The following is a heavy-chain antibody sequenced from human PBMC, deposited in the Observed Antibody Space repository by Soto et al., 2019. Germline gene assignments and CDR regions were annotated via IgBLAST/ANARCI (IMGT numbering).Heavy chain of an antibody. J-gene: IGHJ6*02. Sequence: GASVKVSCKASGYTFTSYGISWVRQAPGQGLEWMGWISAYNGNTNYSQKLQGRVTMTTDTSTSTAYMELRSLRSDDTALYYCAAGLSFYYGSGSYYTPYYYYGMDVWGQGTTVTVSS. CDR1: GYTFTSYG. CDR2: ISAYNGNT. V-gene: IGHV1-18*01. CDR3: AAGLSFYYGSGSYYTPYYYYGMDV. D-gene: IGHD3-10*01.